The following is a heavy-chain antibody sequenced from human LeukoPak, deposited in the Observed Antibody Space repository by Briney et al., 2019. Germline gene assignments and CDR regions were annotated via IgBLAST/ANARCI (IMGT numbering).Heavy chain of an antibody. V-gene: IGHV3-23*01. D-gene: IGHD3-10*01. CDR3: AKGSELWSGEPPDY. CDR1: GFTFSSYA. CDR2: ISGSGGST. J-gene: IGHJ4*02. Sequence: PGGFLRLSCAASGFTFSSYAMSWVRQAPGKGLEWVSAISGSGGSTYYADSVKGRFTISRDNSKNTLYLQMNSLRAEDTAVYYCAKGSELWSGEPPDYWGQGTLVTVSS.